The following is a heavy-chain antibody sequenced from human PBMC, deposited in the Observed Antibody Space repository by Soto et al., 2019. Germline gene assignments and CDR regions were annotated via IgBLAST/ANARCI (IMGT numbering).Heavy chain of an antibody. V-gene: IGHV3-48*01. J-gene: IGHJ4*02. CDR1: GFTFSSYS. D-gene: IGHD3-10*01. CDR3: ARGRKWFGELSDY. CDR2: ISSSSSTI. Sequence: GGSLRLSCAASGFTFSSYSMNWVRQAPGKGLEWVSYISSSSSTIYYADSVKGRFTISRDNAKNSLYLQMNSLRAEDTAVYYCARGRKWFGELSDYWGQGTLVTVSS.